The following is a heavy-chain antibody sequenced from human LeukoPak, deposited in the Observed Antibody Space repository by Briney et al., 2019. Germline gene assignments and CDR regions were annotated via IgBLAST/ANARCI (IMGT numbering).Heavy chain of an antibody. Sequence: EASVKVSCKASGYTFTSYDINWVRQATGQGLEWMGWMNPNSGNTGYSQKFQGRVTMTRNTSGSTAYMELSSLRSEDTAVYYCAREVRCSGGSCYETFDYWGQGTLVTVSS. CDR3: AREVRCSGGSCYETFDY. V-gene: IGHV1-8*01. D-gene: IGHD2-15*01. J-gene: IGHJ4*02. CDR2: MNPNSGNT. CDR1: GYTFTSYD.